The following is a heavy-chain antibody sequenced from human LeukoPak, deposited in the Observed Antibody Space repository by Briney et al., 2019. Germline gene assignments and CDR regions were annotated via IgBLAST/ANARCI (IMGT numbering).Heavy chain of an antibody. J-gene: IGHJ5*02. D-gene: IGHD1-26*01. CDR2: IYHSGST. CDR1: GYSISSGYY. V-gene: IGHV4-38-2*02. Sequence: KTSETLSLTCTVSGYSISSGYYWGWIRQPPGKGLEWIGSIYHSGSTYYNPSLKSRVTISVDTSKNQFSLKLSSVTAADTAVYYCARAMEWKLLHWSDPWGQGTLVTVSS. CDR3: ARAMEWKLLHWSDP.